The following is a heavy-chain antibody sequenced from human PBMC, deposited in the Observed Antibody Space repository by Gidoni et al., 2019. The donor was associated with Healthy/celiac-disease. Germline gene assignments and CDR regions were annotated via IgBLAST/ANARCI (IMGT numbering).Heavy chain of an antibody. J-gene: IGHJ6*03. V-gene: IGHV3-23*01. CDR3: AKGVAVAPGGLSYYYMDV. Sequence: FSSYAMSWVRQAPGKGLEWVSAISGSGGSTYYADSVKGRFTISRDNSKNTLYLQMNSLRAEDTAVYYCAKGVAVAPGGLSYYYMDVWGKGTTVTVSS. D-gene: IGHD6-19*01. CDR2: ISGSGGST. CDR1: FSSYA.